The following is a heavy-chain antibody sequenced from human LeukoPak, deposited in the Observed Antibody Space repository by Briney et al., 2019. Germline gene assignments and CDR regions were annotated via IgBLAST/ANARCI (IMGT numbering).Heavy chain of an antibody. J-gene: IGHJ5*02. CDR1: GYTFTGYY. CDR2: INPNSGGT. Sequence: ASVKVSCKASGYTFTGYYMHWVRQAPGQGLEWMGWINPNSGGTNYAQKFQGRVTMTSDTSISTAYMELSRLRSDDTAVYYCAGDSGSYGYNRFDPWGQGTLVTVSS. CDR3: AGDSGSYGYNRFDP. V-gene: IGHV1-2*02. D-gene: IGHD1-26*01.